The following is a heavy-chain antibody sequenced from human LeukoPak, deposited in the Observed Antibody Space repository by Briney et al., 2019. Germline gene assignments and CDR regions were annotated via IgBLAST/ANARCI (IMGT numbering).Heavy chain of an antibody. V-gene: IGHV4-34*01. J-gene: IGHJ4*02. D-gene: IGHD2-2*01. CDR1: GGSFSGYY. CDR3: ARYLPRGGIDY. CDR2: INHSGST. Sequence: PAGTLSLTCAVYGGSFSGYYWSWIRQPPGKGLEWMGEINHSGSTKYNPSLKRRVTISVDTSKNQFSLELSSVTAADAAVYYCARYLPRGGIDYWGQGTLVTVSS.